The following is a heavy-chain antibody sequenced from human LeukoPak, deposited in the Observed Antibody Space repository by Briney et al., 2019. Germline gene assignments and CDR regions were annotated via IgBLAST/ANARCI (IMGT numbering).Heavy chain of an antibody. D-gene: IGHD1-26*01. CDR2: IRHDGSEK. J-gene: IGHJ4*02. Sequence: GGSLRLSCAASGFTFSSNGMHWVRHAPGKGLEWVAFIRHDGSEKYYGDSVKGRFTISRDNSKNTLYLQMNSLRVEDTAVYYCAKGKWYFDYWGQGTLVTVSS. CDR3: AKGKWYFDY. CDR1: GFTFSSNG. V-gene: IGHV3-30*02.